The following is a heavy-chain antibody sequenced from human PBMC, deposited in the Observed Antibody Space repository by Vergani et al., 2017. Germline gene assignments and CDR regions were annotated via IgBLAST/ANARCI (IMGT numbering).Heavy chain of an antibody. D-gene: IGHD5-12*01. CDR3: ARAKESGYDRRGTSDTYGMDV. CDR2: IYYSGST. CDR1: GGSISSYY. J-gene: IGHJ6*02. Sequence: QVQLQESGPGLVKPSETLSLTCTVSGGSISSYYWSWIRQPPGKGLEWIGYIYYSGSTNYNPSLKSRVTISVDTSKNQFSLKLSSVTAADTAVYYCARAKESGYDRRGTSDTYGMDVWGQGTTVTVSS. V-gene: IGHV4-59*01.